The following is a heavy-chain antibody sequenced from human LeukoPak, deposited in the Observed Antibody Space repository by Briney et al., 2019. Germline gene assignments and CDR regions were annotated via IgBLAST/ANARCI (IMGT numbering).Heavy chain of an antibody. CDR3: ARDFRLKSGYALMPSGLIDY. Sequence: GGSLRLSCAASGFTFTDYFMNWVRQAPGKGLEWVSSISSSSSYIYYADSVKGRFTTSRDNAKNSLYLQMNSLRAEDMAVYYCARDFRLKSGYALMPSGLIDYWGQGTLVTVSS. J-gene: IGHJ4*02. CDR1: GFTFTDYF. CDR2: ISSSSSYI. V-gene: IGHV3-21*01. D-gene: IGHD5-12*01.